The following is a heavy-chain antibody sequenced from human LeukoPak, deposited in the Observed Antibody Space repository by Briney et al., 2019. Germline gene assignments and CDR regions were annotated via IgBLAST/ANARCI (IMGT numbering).Heavy chain of an antibody. V-gene: IGHV3-23*01. CDR3: AKGMFGSGWYGDDY. CDR1: GFTFSSYA. J-gene: IGHJ4*02. Sequence: QPGGSLRLSCAASGFTFSSYAMRWVRQAPGKGLEWVSAISGSGGSTYYADSVKGRFTISRDNSKNTLYLQMNSLRAEDTAVYYCAKGMFGSGWYGDDYWGQGTLVTVSS. D-gene: IGHD6-19*01. CDR2: ISGSGGST.